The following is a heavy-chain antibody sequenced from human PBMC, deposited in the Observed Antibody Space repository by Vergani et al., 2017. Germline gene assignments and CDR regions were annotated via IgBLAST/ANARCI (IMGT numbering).Heavy chain of an antibody. Sequence: QITLKESGPTLVKPTQTLTLTCTFSGFSLNTNNMGVGWIRQPPGKALEWLALIYWDDDKRYSPSLKSRLTITKDTSKDQVVLTMTDMAPIDTATYYCAQVAPPHYWGQGTLVTVSS. J-gene: IGHJ4*02. CDR2: IYWDDDK. CDR3: AQVAPPHY. V-gene: IGHV2-5*02. D-gene: IGHD2-15*01. CDR1: GFSLNTNNMG.